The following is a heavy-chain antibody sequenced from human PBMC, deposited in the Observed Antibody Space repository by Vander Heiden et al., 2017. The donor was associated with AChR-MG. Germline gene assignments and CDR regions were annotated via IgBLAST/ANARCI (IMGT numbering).Heavy chain of an antibody. CDR1: GRSISSYY. J-gene: IGHJ5*02. Sequence: QVQLQESGPGLVKPSETLSLTCPVSGRSISSYYWSWIRRPPGKGRERIGYIYYSGSTNYNPSLKSRVTIAVDTSKNQFSLKLGSVTAADTAVYYCAREVATIGNWFDPWGQGTLVTVSS. CDR2: IYYSGST. D-gene: IGHD5-12*01. CDR3: AREVATIGNWFDP. V-gene: IGHV4-59*01.